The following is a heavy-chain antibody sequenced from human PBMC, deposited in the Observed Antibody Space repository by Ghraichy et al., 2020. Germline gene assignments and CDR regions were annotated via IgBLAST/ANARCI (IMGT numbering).Heavy chain of an antibody. CDR3: ARVPDWPEYYFDY. Sequence: SETLSLTCNVSGGSMSSYYWSWIRQPPGKGLEWIGYIYYSGSTNYIPSLKSRVTISLDTSKNQFTLKLSSVTAADTAIYYCARVPDWPEYYFDYWGQGTLVTVSS. J-gene: IGHJ4*02. CDR1: GGSMSSYY. D-gene: IGHD2-21*01. V-gene: IGHV4-59*01. CDR2: IYYSGST.